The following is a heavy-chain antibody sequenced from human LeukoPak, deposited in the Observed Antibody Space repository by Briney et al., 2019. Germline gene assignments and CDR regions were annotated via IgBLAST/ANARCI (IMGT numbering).Heavy chain of an antibody. Sequence: GASLKISCKASGYTFTSYWIGWVRQAPGQGLEWMGWINPNSGGTNYAQKFQGRVTMTRDTSIGTAYMELSRLRSDDTAVYYCASRAGIAVAGGTFDPWGQGTLVTVSS. D-gene: IGHD6-19*01. CDR2: INPNSGGT. J-gene: IGHJ5*02. CDR1: GYTFTSYW. V-gene: IGHV1-2*02. CDR3: ASRAGIAVAGGTFDP.